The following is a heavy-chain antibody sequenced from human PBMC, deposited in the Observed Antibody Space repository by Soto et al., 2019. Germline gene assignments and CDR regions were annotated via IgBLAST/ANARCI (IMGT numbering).Heavy chain of an antibody. D-gene: IGHD5-18*01. CDR1: GYTFTSYY. CDR3: ARAGGYSQGYFDL. CDR2: MSPSAGST. Sequence: QVQLVQSGAEVTKPGASVKLSCKASGYTFTSYYMHWVRQAPGQGLEWMGIMSPSAGSTSYAQKFQGIVTMTRDTSTSTVYMEMSSLISEDTAVYYCARAGGYSQGYFDLWGRGTLVTVSS. V-gene: IGHV1-46*01. J-gene: IGHJ2*01.